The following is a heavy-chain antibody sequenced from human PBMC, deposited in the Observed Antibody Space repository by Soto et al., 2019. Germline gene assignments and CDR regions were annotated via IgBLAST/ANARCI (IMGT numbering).Heavy chain of an antibody. V-gene: IGHV4-39*07. J-gene: IGHJ4*02. D-gene: IGHD5-12*01. CDR3: ARGSGYYFF. CDR2: VYSNDKT. CDR1: GGSVSSNSYS. Sequence: SETLSLTCTVSGGSVSSNSYSWGWVRQSPGKGLEWIATVYSNDKTYYNPSLLSRVTISVDTSKNQFSLKLTSVTAADTAVYYCARGSGYYFFWGQGTLVTVSS.